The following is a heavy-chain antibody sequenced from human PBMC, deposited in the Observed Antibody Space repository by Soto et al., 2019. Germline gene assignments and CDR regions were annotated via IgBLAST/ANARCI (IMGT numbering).Heavy chain of an antibody. V-gene: IGHV4-4*07. J-gene: IGHJ6*02. CDR1: GADINTYS. Sequence: SETLSLTCSVSGADINTYSWTWIRQPAGKGLEWIGRIYTSASINYNPSLKGRVTLSVDTSTNQVSLRLASVTAADTAIYYCARDREAGYNFYYGMDVWGQGTMVTVSS. CDR2: IYTSASI. D-gene: IGHD6-19*01. CDR3: ARDREAGYNFYYGMDV.